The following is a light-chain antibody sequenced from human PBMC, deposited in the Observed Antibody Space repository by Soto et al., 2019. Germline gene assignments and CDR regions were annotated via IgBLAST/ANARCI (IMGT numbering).Light chain of an antibody. J-gene: IGKJ3*01. Sequence: DIQMTQSPSSLSASVGDTVTISCRASQSIGTHLNWYQQKPGKAPKLLIHGASSLQSGVPSRFSGRGSGTDCTLPIYSLQPEDFAPYYCQQRLSVPRTFGPGAKVDIK. CDR1: QSIGTH. CDR2: GAS. CDR3: QQRLSVPRT. V-gene: IGKV1-39*01.